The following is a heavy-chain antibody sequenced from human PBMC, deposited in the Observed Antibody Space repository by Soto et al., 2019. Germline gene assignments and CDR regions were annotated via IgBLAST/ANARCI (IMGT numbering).Heavy chain of an antibody. CDR2: IYYSGST. Sequence: PSETLSLTCTVSGGAISSGGYYWSWIRQHPGKGLEWIGYIYYSGSTYYNPSLKSRVTISVDTSKNQFSLKLSSVTAADTAVYYCARGRYCSSTSCSSLFDPWGQGTLVTVSS. CDR3: ARGRYCSSTSCSSLFDP. D-gene: IGHD2-2*01. V-gene: IGHV4-31*03. J-gene: IGHJ5*02. CDR1: GGAISSGGYY.